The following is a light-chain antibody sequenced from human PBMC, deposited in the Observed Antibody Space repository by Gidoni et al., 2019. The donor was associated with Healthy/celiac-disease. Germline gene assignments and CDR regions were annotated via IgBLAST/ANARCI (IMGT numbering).Light chain of an antibody. CDR2: DAS. CDR3: QQRSNWPPLT. V-gene: IGKV3-11*01. CDR1: QSISSY. Sequence: EIVLTQSPATLSLSPGERATLSCRASQSISSYLAWYQQKPGQAPRLLIYDASNRATGIPARFSGSGSGTDFTLTISSLEPEDFADYYCQQRSNWPPLTFGQGTRLEIK. J-gene: IGKJ5*01.